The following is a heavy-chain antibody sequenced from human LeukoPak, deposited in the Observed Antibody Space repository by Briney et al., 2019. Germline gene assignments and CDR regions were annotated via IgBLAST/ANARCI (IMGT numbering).Heavy chain of an antibody. CDR1: GGSISSGSFY. D-gene: IGHD1-26*01. Sequence: SQTLSLTCTVSGGSISSGSFYWNWIRQQPGKGLEWIGYIYYSGSTYYNPPLKSRVTMSVDTSKNQFSLKLSPVTAADTAVYYCASGSYIGSYFGAFDIWGQGTMVTVSS. CDR2: IYYSGST. CDR3: ASGSYIGSYFGAFDI. V-gene: IGHV4-31*03. J-gene: IGHJ3*02.